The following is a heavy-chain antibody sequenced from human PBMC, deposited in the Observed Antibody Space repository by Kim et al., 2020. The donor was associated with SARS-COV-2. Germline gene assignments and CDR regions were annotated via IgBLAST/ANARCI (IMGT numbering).Heavy chain of an antibody. V-gene: IGHV4-39*07. Sequence: SLKSRVTISVDTSKNQFSLKLSSVTAADTAVYYCARALSGIVVVNDAFDIWGQGTMVTVSS. D-gene: IGHD3-22*01. J-gene: IGHJ3*02. CDR3: ARALSGIVVVNDAFDI.